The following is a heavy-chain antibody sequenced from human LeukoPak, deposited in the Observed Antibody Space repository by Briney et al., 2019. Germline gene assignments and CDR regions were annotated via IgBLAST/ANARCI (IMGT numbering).Heavy chain of an antibody. CDR1: GGSISSYY. CDR2: IYTSGST. CDR3: ARHEAMAYPDAFDI. Sequence: PSETLSLTCTVSGGSISSYYWSWIRQPAGKGLEWIGRIYTSGSTNYNPSLKSRVTMSVDTSKNQFSLKLSSVTAADTAVYYCARHEAMAYPDAFDIWGQGTMVTVSS. V-gene: IGHV4-4*07. J-gene: IGHJ3*02. D-gene: IGHD5-18*01.